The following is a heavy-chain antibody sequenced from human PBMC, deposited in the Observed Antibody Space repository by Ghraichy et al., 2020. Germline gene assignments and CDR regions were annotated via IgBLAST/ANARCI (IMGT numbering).Heavy chain of an antibody. CDR1: GGSISSSRYY. D-gene: IGHD3-10*01. Sequence: SETLSLTCSVSGGSISSSRYYWGWVRQSPGKGLEWIGNIYYSGTTYYNPSLKSRVTISVDTSKNQFSLKLSSVAAADTAVYYCATSPDSYYYGSGCYYLYYFDFWGQGTLVTVSS. CDR2: IYYSGTT. CDR3: ATSPDSYYYGSGCYYLYYFDF. V-gene: IGHV4-39*01. J-gene: IGHJ4*02.